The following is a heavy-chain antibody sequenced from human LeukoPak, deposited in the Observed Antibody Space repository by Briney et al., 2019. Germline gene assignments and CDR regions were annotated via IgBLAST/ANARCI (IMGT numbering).Heavy chain of an antibody. CDR1: GGSFSGYY. J-gene: IGHJ4*02. CDR3: AREKMGFFECADRGG. CDR2: INHSGST. Sequence: SETLSLTCAVYGGSFSGYYWSWILQPPGKGLEWIGEINHSGSTNYDPSLKSRVTISVDTSKNQFSLKLSSVTAADTAVYYCAREKMGFFECADRGGWGQGTLVTGSS. V-gene: IGHV4-34*01. D-gene: IGHD3-3*01.